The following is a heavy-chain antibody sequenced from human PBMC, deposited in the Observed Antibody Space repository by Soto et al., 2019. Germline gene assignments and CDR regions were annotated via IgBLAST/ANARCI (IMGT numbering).Heavy chain of an antibody. CDR2: IYYSGST. D-gene: IGHD1-1*01. CDR3: ATTWSDRVPGDY. V-gene: IGHV4-59*01. CDR1: GGSISSYY. J-gene: IGHJ4*02. Sequence: SETLSLTCTVSGGSISSYYWSWIRQPPGKGLEWIGYIYYSGSTNYNPSLKSRVTISVDTSKNQFSLKLSSVTAADTAVYYCATTWSDRVPGDYWGQGTLVTVSS.